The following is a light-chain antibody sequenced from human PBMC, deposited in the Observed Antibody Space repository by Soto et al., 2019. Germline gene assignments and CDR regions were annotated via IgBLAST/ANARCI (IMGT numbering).Light chain of an antibody. CDR2: KAS. Sequence: DIQMTQSPSTLSASVGDRVTITCRASQSISSWLAWYQQKPGKAPKLLIYKASSLESGVPSRFSGSGSGTEFKLIISSLQPYDFATYVRQQYNRLYTVGQGTKLEIK. V-gene: IGKV1-5*03. J-gene: IGKJ2*01. CDR1: QSISSW. CDR3: QQYNRLYT.